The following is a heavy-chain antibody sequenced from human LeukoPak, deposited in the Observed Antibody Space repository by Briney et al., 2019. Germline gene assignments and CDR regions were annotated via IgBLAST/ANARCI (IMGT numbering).Heavy chain of an antibody. V-gene: IGHV1-2*02. Sequence: ASVKVSRKASGYTFTSYDINWVRQATGQGLEWMGWINPNSGGTNYAQKFQGRVTMTRDTSISTAYMELSRLRSDDTAVYYCARDPGYSSSWYHPGGFDYWGQGTLVTVSS. CDR3: ARDPGYSSSWYHPGGFDY. J-gene: IGHJ4*02. CDR1: GYTFTSYD. D-gene: IGHD6-13*01. CDR2: INPNSGGT.